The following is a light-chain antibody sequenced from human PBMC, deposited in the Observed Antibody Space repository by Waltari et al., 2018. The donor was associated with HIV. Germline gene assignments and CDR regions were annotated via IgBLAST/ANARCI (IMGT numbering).Light chain of an antibody. V-gene: IGLV2-14*03. CDR2: DVS. CDR1: SSDIDGYNY. Sequence: ALTQPASVSGSPGQSITISCTGTSSDIDGYNYVSWYQQHPGKAPKLMIYDVSNRPSGLSNRFSGSKSGNMASLTISGLQAEDEADYYCSSYTSSSTKVFGGGTKLTVL. J-gene: IGLJ2*01. CDR3: SSYTSSSTKV.